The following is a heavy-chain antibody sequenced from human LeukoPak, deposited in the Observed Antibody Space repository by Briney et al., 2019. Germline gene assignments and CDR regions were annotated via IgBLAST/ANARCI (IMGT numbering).Heavy chain of an antibody. Sequence: GGTLRLSCAASGFTFSSYGMSWVRQAPGKGLEWVSAISGSGGSTYYADSVKGRFTISRDNSKNTVYLQMNNLRAEDTAVYYCAKAGYSRETYYFDYWGQGTLVTVSS. CDR2: ISGSGGST. V-gene: IGHV3-23*01. J-gene: IGHJ4*02. CDR1: GFTFSSYG. D-gene: IGHD6-13*01. CDR3: AKAGYSRETYYFDY.